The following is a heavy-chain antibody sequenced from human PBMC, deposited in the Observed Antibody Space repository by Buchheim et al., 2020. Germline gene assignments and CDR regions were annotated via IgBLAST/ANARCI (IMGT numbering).Heavy chain of an antibody. D-gene: IGHD2-15*01. CDR3: ARGRYCSGGSCYPLTFDP. V-gene: IGHV4-59*01. J-gene: IGHJ5*02. CDR2: IYYSGST. CDR1: GGSISSYY. Sequence: QVQLQESGPGLVKPSETLSLTCTVSGGSISSYYWSWIRQPPGKGLEWIGYIYYSGSTNYNPSLKSRVTISVDTSKNQFSLKLSSVTAADTAVYYCARGRYCSGGSCYPLTFDPWGQGTL.